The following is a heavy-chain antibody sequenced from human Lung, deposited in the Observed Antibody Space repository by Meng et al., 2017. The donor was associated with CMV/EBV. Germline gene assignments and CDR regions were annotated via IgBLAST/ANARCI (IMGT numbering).Heavy chain of an antibody. CDR3: ARGLRRPSSAIDFDY. CDR1: GYTFTNYN. D-gene: IGHD2-2*01. V-gene: IGHV1-8*01. CDR2: MNPNTGNT. J-gene: IGHJ4*02. Sequence: QVLLVQSGAEVKKPGASVKVSCKASGYTFTNYNINWVRQATGQGLEWMGWMNPNTGNTGYGQKFQGRITMTRNTAISTAHMELSSLTSEDTAVYFCARGLRRPSSAIDFDYWGQGTLVTVSS.